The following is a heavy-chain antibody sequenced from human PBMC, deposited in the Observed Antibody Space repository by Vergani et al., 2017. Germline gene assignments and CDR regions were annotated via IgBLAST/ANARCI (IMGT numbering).Heavy chain of an antibody. J-gene: IGHJ3*02. CDR2: IYHSGST. CDR1: GGSISSSNW. V-gene: IGHV4-4*03. CDR3: ARRDEVNWXYYDSSGYYHAFDI. Sequence: QVQLQESGPGLVKPPGTLSLTCAVSGGSISSSNWWSWVRQPPGKGLEWIGEIYHSGSTNYNPSLKSRVTISVDKSKNQFSLKLSSVTAADTAVYYCARRDEVNWXYYDSSGYYHAFDIWGQGTMVTVSS. D-gene: IGHD3-22*01.